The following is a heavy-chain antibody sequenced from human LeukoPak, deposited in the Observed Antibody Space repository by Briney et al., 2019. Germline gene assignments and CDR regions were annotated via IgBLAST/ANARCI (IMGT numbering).Heavy chain of an antibody. V-gene: IGHV3-53*01. Sequence: GGSLRLSCAASGFTVSSNYMSWVRQAPGKGLEWVSVIYSGGSTNYADSVKGRFTISRDNSKNTLYLQMNSLRAEDTAVYYCARDPDGGNSADYWGQGTLVTVSS. CDR2: IYSGGST. D-gene: IGHD4-23*01. CDR3: ARDPDGGNSADY. CDR1: GFTVSSNY. J-gene: IGHJ4*02.